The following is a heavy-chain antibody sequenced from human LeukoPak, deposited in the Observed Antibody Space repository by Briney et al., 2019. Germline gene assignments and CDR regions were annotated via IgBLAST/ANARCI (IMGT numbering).Heavy chain of an antibody. Sequence: GGSLRLSCAASGFTFSSYWMSWVRQAPGKGLEWVANIKQDGSEKYYVDSVKGRFTISRDNAKNSLYLQMNSLRAEDTAVYYCAREADYDFWSGYSHYYYYYMDVWGKGTTVTVSS. D-gene: IGHD3-3*01. CDR1: GFTFSSYW. CDR3: AREADYDFWSGYSHYYYYYMDV. CDR2: IKQDGSEK. V-gene: IGHV3-7*01. J-gene: IGHJ6*03.